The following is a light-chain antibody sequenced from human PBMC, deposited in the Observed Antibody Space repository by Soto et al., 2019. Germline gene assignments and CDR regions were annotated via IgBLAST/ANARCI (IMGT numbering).Light chain of an antibody. J-gene: IGKJ2*01. CDR3: HQYNT. CDR1: QSINSW. V-gene: IGKV1-5*03. CDR2: GAS. Sequence: DIQMTQSPSTLSASVGDRVTITCRASQSINSWLAWYQQKPGKAPKLLIYGASSLESGVPSRFSGSGSGTEFTLTISSLQPDDFATYYCHQYNTFGQGTKVEIK.